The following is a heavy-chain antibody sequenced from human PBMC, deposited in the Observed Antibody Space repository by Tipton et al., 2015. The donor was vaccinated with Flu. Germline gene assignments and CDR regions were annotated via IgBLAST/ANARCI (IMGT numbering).Heavy chain of an antibody. CDR3: ASIIAVAGTGRIDY. Sequence: TLSLTCTVSGGSISSSSYYWGWIRQPPGRGLEWIGSIYYSGSTYYNPSLKSRVTISVDTSKNQFSLKLSSVTAADTAVYYCASIIAVAGTGRIDYWGQGTLVTV. CDR1: GGSISSSSYY. D-gene: IGHD6-19*01. J-gene: IGHJ4*02. V-gene: IGHV4-39*01. CDR2: IYYSGST.